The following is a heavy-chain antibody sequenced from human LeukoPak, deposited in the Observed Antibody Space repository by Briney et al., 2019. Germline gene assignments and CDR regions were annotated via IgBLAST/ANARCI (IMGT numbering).Heavy chain of an antibody. CDR1: GFSSGSYW. Sequence: GGSLRLSCAASGFSSGSYWMNWVRQAPGKGLEWVANIKEDGSEKYYVDSVKGRFTISRDSAKNALNLQMNSLRAEDTAVYYCARLGLGGYSYSLDYWGQGTLVTVSS. J-gene: IGHJ4*02. D-gene: IGHD2-21*01. CDR3: ARLGLGGYSYSLDY. V-gene: IGHV3-7*01. CDR2: IKEDGSEK.